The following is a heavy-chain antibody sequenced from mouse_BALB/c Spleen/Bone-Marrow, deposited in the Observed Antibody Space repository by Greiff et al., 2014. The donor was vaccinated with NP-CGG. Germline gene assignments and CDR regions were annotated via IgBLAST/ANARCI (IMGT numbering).Heavy chain of an antibody. J-gene: IGHJ3*01. D-gene: IGHD4-1*01. CDR2: IYPGNNDA. CDR3: ARNWDWVFAY. CDR1: GYTFTNYW. Sequence: VQLQQSGTVLARPGASLRMSCKASGYTFTNYWINWIKQRPGQGLEWIGAIYPGNNDAKYTQKFKAKAKLTAVTSTSTADMELLVLTNEDSAVYYCARNWDWVFAYWGQGTLVTVSA. V-gene: IGHV1-5*01.